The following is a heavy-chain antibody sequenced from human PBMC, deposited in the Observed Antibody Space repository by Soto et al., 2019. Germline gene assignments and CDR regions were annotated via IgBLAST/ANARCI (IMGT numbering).Heavy chain of an antibody. CDR2: ISWDGGST. V-gene: IGHV3-43*01. Sequence: GGSLRLSCAASGFTFDDYTMHWVRQAPGKGLEWVSLISWDGGSTYYADSVKGRFTISRDNSKNSLYLQMNSLRTEDTALYYCAKVVQGGSSHDYYYYYGMDVWGQGTTVTVSS. J-gene: IGHJ6*02. D-gene: IGHD1-26*01. CDR3: AKVVQGGSSHDYYYYYGMDV. CDR1: GFTFDDYT.